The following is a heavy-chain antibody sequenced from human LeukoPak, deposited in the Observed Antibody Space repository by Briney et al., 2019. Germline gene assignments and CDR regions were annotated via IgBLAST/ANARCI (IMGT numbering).Heavy chain of an antibody. CDR2: ISSSGSST. V-gene: IGHV3-48*01. CDR1: GFTFSSTW. Sequence: PGGSLRLSCAASGFTFSSTWMHWVRQVPGKGLEWVSYISSSGSSTNYADSVKGRFTISRDDSKSIAYLQMNSLKTEDTAVYYCTRGKGDQGWYWGQGTLVTVSS. J-gene: IGHJ4*02. D-gene: IGHD2-15*01. CDR3: TRGKGDQGWY.